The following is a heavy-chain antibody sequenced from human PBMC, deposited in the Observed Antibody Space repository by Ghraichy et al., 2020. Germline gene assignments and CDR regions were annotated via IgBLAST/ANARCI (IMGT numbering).Heavy chain of an antibody. V-gene: IGHV3-7*03. D-gene: IGHD3-22*01. CDR3: ARVMYYYDSSASDS. CDR1: GFTFSSYW. J-gene: IGHJ4*02. Sequence: GGSLRLSCAASGFTFSSYWMSWVRQAPGKGLEWVANIKEDGSEKYYVDSVKGRFTISRDNAKNSLYLQMNSLRAEDTAVYYCARVMYYYDSSASDSWGQGTLVTVSS. CDR2: IKEDGSEK.